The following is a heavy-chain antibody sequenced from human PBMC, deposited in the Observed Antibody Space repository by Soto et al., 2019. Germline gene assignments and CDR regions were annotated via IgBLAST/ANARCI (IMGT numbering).Heavy chain of an antibody. D-gene: IGHD1-1*01. CDR3: VRWPQLEPRFDY. CDR2: IYYSGIT. Sequence: SETLSLTCTVSSGSISSGGYYWSWIRQHPGKGLEWIGYIYYSGITYYNPPLKSRVTISVDTSKNQFSLKLSSVTAADTAVYYCVRWPQLEPRFDYWGQGTLVTVSS. CDR1: SGSISSGGYY. J-gene: IGHJ4*02. V-gene: IGHV4-31*03.